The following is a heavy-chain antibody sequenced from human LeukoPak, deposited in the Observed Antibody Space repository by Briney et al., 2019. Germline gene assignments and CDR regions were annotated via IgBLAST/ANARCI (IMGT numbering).Heavy chain of an antibody. CDR3: ARYYDYDSRGYYYYFDY. D-gene: IGHD3-22*01. V-gene: IGHV3-48*03. CDR2: ISTSGSTV. J-gene: IGHJ4*02. CDR1: GFTFSGYE. Sequence: GGSLRLSCAASGFTFSGYEMNWVRQAPGKGLEWVSYISTSGSTVYYADSVKGRFTISRDNAKKSLYLQMNSLRAEDTALYYCARYYDYDSRGYYYYFDYWGQGTLVTVSS.